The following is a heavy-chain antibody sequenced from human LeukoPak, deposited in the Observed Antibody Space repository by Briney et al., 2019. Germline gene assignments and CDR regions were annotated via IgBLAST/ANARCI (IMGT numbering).Heavy chain of an antibody. CDR3: ARLYPTYSSGSSYYYYYMDA. J-gene: IGHJ6*03. Sequence: SETLSLTCTVSGGSISSSGYYWGWSRQPPGMGLEWIGSIYYSGSTYYNPSLKSRVTISVDTSKNQFSLKLSSVTAADTAVYYCARLYPTYSSGSSYYYYYMDAWGKGTTVTVSS. D-gene: IGHD6-19*01. CDR2: IYYSGST. V-gene: IGHV4-39*01. CDR1: GGSISSSGYY.